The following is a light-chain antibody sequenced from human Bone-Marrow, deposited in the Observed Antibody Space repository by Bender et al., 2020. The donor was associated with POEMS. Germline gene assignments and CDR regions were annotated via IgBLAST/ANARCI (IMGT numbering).Light chain of an antibody. CDR3: QSYDNSLGGWV. Sequence: QSVLTQPPSMSEAPGQTVTISCSGSRSNIGAGYDVHWYQQIPGAAPKLLIYGNNNRPSGVPDRFSGSQSGTSASLAITGLQAEDEGDYYCQSYDNSLGGWVFGGGTKLTVL. V-gene: IGLV1-40*01. J-gene: IGLJ3*02. CDR1: RSNIGAGYD. CDR2: GNN.